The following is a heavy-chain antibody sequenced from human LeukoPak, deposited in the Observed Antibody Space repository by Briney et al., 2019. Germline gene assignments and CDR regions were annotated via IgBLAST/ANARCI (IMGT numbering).Heavy chain of an antibody. Sequence: GGSLRLSCAASGFTFSSYSMNWVRQAPGKGLEWVSYISGSSSIRYYADSVKGRFTLSRDTAKNALYLQMNSLRDEDTAVYYCARSAGGSHYDWFDPWGQGTLVTVSS. D-gene: IGHD1-26*01. J-gene: IGHJ5*02. CDR2: ISGSSSIR. CDR3: ARSAGGSHYDWFDP. CDR1: GFTFSSYS. V-gene: IGHV3-48*02.